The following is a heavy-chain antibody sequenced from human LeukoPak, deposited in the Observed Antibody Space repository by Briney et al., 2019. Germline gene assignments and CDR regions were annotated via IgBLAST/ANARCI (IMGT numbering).Heavy chain of an antibody. CDR3: ARVTYYYDSRGEFFDY. D-gene: IGHD3-22*01. CDR2: KSYDGSNK. V-gene: IGHV3-30-3*01. CDR1: GFTFSSYA. Sequence: GGSLRLSCAASGFTFSSYAMHWVRQAPGKGLEWVAVKSYDGSNKYYADSVKGRFTISRDNSKNTLYLQMNSLRAEDTAVYYCARVTYYYDSRGEFFDYWGQGTLVTVSS. J-gene: IGHJ4*02.